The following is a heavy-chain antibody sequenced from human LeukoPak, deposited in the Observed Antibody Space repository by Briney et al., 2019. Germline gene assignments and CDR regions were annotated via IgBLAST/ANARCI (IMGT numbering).Heavy chain of an antibody. V-gene: IGHV3-30-3*01. J-gene: IGHJ3*02. D-gene: IGHD2-21*01. Sequence: GRSLRLSCAASGFTFSTYFMHWVRQAPGKGLEWVADISSDGSNKFYVESVKGRFTISRDNSKNTLYLQMNSLRAEDTAVYFCARERQDTILHSGAFDIWGQGTMVTVSS. CDR2: ISSDGSNK. CDR1: GFTFSTYF. CDR3: ARERQDTILHSGAFDI.